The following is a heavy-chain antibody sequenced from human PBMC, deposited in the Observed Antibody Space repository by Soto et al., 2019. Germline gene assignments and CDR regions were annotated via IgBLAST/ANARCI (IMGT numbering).Heavy chain of an antibody. V-gene: IGHV3-21*01. D-gene: IGHD6-19*01. CDR1: GFTFSSYS. CDR3: ERGAVADEGYFDY. J-gene: IGHJ4*02. CDR2: ISSSSSYI. Sequence: EVQLVESGGGLVKPGGSLRLSCAASGFTFSSYSMNWVRQAPGKGLEWVSSISSSSSYIYYADSVKGRFTISRDNAKNSRYLQMNSLRAEDTAVYYCERGAVADEGYFDYWGQGTLVTVSS.